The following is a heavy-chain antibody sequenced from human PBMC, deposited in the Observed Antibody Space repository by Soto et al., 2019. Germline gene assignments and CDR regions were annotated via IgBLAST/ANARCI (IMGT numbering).Heavy chain of an antibody. J-gene: IGHJ3*02. V-gene: IGHV3-74*01. CDR1: GFTFSSYW. Sequence: EVQLVESGGGLVQPGGSLRLYCAASGFTFSSYWMHWVRQAPGKGLVWVSRINSDGSSTSYADSVKGRFTISRDNAKNTLYLQMNSLRAEDTAVYYCARGPKQWLVPHGAFDIWGQGTMVTVSS. D-gene: IGHD6-19*01. CDR3: ARGPKQWLVPHGAFDI. CDR2: INSDGSST.